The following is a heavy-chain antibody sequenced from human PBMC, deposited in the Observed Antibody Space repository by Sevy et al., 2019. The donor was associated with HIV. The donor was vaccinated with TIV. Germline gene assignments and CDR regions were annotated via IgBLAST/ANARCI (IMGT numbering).Heavy chain of an antibody. CDR1: GFNFDDYA. CDR3: ARSRVSYYGMDV. Sequence: GGSLRLSCAASGFNFDDYAMHWVRQAPGKGLEWVSGITWHSFNIGYADSVKGRFTISRDNAKNSLYLTMNSLRTEDTALYYCARSRVSYYGMDVWGQGTTVTV. CDR2: ITWHSFNI. D-gene: IGHD6-6*01. V-gene: IGHV3-9*01. J-gene: IGHJ6*02.